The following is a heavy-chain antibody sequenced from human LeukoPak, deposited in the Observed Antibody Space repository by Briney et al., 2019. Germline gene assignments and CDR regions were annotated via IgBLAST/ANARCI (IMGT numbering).Heavy chain of an antibody. V-gene: IGHV3-9*01. CDR1: GFTFDDYA. D-gene: IGHD2-2*01. J-gene: IGHJ4*02. CDR2: ISWNSGSI. CDR3: AKGYCGSISCLVDY. Sequence: GGSLRLSCAASGFTFDDYAMHWVRQAPGKGLEWVSGISWNSGSIGYADSVKGRFTISRDNAKNSLYLQMNSLRAEDTALYYCAKGYCGSISCLVDYWGQGTLVTVSS.